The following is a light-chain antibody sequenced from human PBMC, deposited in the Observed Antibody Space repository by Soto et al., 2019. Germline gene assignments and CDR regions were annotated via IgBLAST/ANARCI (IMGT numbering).Light chain of an antibody. Sequence: DIQLTQSPSFLSASVGDRVTITCRASQGISSYLAWYQQKPGKGPKLLIYAASTLQSGVPSRFIGSGSGTEFTLTISSLQPEDFATHYCQQLNSYPITFGQETRLEIK. V-gene: IGKV1-9*01. CDR1: QGISSY. J-gene: IGKJ5*01. CDR2: AAS. CDR3: QQLNSYPIT.